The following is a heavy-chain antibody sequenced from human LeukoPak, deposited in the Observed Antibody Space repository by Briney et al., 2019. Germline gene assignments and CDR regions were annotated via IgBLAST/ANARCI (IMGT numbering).Heavy chain of an antibody. D-gene: IGHD1-26*01. Sequence: ASVKVSRKVSGYTLTELSIHLVRQAPGKGLEWMGGFDPEDGETIYAQKFQGRVTMTEDTSTDTAYMELSSLRCEDTAVYYCATSGSYTFFTIDYWGQGTLVTVSS. V-gene: IGHV1-24*01. CDR2: FDPEDGET. CDR3: ATSGSYTFFTIDY. J-gene: IGHJ4*02. CDR1: GYTLTELS.